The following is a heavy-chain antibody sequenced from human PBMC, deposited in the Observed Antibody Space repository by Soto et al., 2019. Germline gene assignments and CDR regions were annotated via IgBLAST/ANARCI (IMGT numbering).Heavy chain of an antibody. D-gene: IGHD2-15*01. CDR3: AKDRTPREVVVAATPYYYGMDV. J-gene: IGHJ6*02. V-gene: IGHV3-30*18. Sequence: GSLRLCCAASVFTLSSYGMHWVRQAPGKGLEWVAVISYDGSNKYYADSVKGRFTISRDNSKNTLYLQMNSLRAEDTAVYYCAKDRTPREVVVAATPYYYGMDVWGQGTTVTVSS. CDR2: ISYDGSNK. CDR1: VFTLSSYG.